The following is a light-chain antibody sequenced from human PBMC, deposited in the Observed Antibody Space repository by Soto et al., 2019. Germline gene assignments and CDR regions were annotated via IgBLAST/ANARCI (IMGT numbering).Light chain of an antibody. CDR3: AVWDASLTGWV. J-gene: IGLJ3*02. V-gene: IGLV1-47*01. CDR1: SSNIGSHY. CDR2: RDV. Sequence: QSVLTQPPSASGTPGQSLTISCAGSSSNIGSHYVYWYQHLPGTAPKLLIFRDVQRPSGVPDRFFGSKSGTSASLAISGLRSEDEAHYYCAVWDASLTGWVFGGGTKVTVL.